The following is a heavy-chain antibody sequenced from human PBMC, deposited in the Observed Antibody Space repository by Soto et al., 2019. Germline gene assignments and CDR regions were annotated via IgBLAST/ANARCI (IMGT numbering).Heavy chain of an antibody. D-gene: IGHD3-16*01. V-gene: IGHV3-53*01. Sequence: VQLVESGGGLIQPGGSLRLSCAASGFTVSNNHMTWVRQAAGKGLELVSFVHGGGSTSYADSVKGRFTISRDNSKNTIYLQMDSLRAEDTAIYYCAGRLTTAASVDYWGRGTLVTVSS. CDR1: GFTVSNNH. J-gene: IGHJ4*02. CDR2: VHGGGST. CDR3: AGRLTTAASVDY.